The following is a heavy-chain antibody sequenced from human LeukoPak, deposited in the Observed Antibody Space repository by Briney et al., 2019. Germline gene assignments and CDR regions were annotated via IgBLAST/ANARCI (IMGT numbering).Heavy chain of an antibody. V-gene: IGHV3-23*01. D-gene: IGHD2-2*01. CDR3: AKAADDIVVVAAAYFDY. Sequence: GGSLRLSCAASGFTFSSYAMSWVRQAPGKGLEWVSAISGSGGSTYYADSVKGRFTISRDNSKNTLFLHMHSLRADDTAVYYCAKAADDIVVVAAAYFDYWGQGTLVTVSS. J-gene: IGHJ4*02. CDR1: GFTFSSYA. CDR2: ISGSGGST.